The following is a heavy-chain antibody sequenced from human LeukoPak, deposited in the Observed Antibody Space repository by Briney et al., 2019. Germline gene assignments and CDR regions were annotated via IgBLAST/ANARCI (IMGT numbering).Heavy chain of an antibody. D-gene: IGHD2-2*01. V-gene: IGHV1-8*01. CDR1: GYTFTNYD. Sequence: GASVKVPCKSSGYTFTNYDINWARQATGQGLEWMGWMNPNSANTGYAQKFQGRVTMTRNTSISTAYMELSSLRSEDTAVYYCARVNCSSTSCRSKFLDYWGQGTLVTVSS. J-gene: IGHJ4*02. CDR3: ARVNCSSTSCRSKFLDY. CDR2: MNPNSANT.